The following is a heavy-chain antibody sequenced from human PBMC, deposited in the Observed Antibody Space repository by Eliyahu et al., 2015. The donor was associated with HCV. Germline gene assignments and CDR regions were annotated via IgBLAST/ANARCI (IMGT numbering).Heavy chain of an antibody. D-gene: IGHD2-15*01. CDR1: GFTFSSYE. CDR3: AREAVDIVVVVAAQRGYYGMDV. V-gene: IGHV3-48*03. J-gene: IGHJ6*02. CDR2: ISSSGSTI. Sequence: EVQLVESGGGLVQPGGSLRLSCAASGFTFSSYEMNWVRQAPGKGLEWVSYISSSGSTIYYADSVRGRFIISRDNAKNSLYLQMNSLRAEDTAVYYCAREAVDIVVVVAAQRGYYGMDVWGQGTTVTVSS.